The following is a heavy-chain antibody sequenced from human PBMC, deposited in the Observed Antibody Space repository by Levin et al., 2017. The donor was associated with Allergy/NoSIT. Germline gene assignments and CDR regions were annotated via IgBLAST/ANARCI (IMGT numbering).Heavy chain of an antibody. CDR1: GFTFSSYA. CDR2: ISYDGSNK. D-gene: IGHD2-2*01. V-gene: IGHV3-30-3*01. Sequence: LSGGSLRLSCAASGFTFSSYAMHWVRQAPGKGLEWVAVISYDGSNKYYADSVKGRFTISRDNSKNTLYLQMNSLRAEDTAVYYCARSSVVVPAAIKAMASDLDYWGQGTLVTVSS. J-gene: IGHJ4*02. CDR3: ARSSVVVPAAIKAMASDLDY.